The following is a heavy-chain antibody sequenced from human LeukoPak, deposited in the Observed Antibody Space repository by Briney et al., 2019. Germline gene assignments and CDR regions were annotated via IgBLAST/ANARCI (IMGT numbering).Heavy chain of an antibody. CDR2: ISSSGSTI. CDR3: AELGITMIGGV. D-gene: IGHD3-10*02. Sequence: GGSLRLSCAASGFSLSSHEMNLVGQAPGTGLEGVSYISSSGSTIYYADSVKGRFTISRDNAKNSLYLQMNSLRAEDTAVYYCAELGITMIGGVWGKGTTVTIPS. CDR1: GFSLSSHE. V-gene: IGHV3-48*03. J-gene: IGHJ6*04.